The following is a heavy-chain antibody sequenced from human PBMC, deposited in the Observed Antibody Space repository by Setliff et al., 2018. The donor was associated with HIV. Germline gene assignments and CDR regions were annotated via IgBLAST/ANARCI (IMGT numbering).Heavy chain of an antibody. CDR1: GYRFTDYY. J-gene: IGHJ6*04. V-gene: IGHV1-2*02. CDR3: ARQMRSYNYYLDV. CDR2: INPNSGGT. Sequence: GASVKVSCKASGYRFTDYYIHWVRQAPGQGLEWMGWINPNSGGTNYAQKFYDRVTLTRDISATTAYLELSPLRSEDTAIYYCARQMRSYNYYLDVWGKGTTVTVSS. D-gene: IGHD3-10*01.